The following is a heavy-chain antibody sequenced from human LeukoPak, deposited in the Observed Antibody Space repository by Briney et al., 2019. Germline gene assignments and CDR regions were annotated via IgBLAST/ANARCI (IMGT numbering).Heavy chain of an antibody. CDR3: ARAPGYSSGWLPYYFDY. J-gene: IGHJ4*02. Sequence: GGSLRLSCAASGFTFSSYAMSWVRQAPGKGLEWVSAISGSGGSTYYADSVKGRFTISSDNSKNTLYLQMNSLRAEDTAVYYCARAPGYSSGWLPYYFDYWGQGTLVTVSS. CDR1: GFTFSSYA. CDR2: ISGSGGST. D-gene: IGHD6-19*01. V-gene: IGHV3-23*01.